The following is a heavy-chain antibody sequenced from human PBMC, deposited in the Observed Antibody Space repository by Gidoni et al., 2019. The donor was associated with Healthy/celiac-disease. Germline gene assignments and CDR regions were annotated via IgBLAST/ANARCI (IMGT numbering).Heavy chain of an antibody. CDR2: INPSDGST. CDR1: GYTFPSYY. CDR3: ARVTGRSTGSYGDY. D-gene: IGHD1-26*01. Sequence: QLQLLQSGAEVKKPGASVKVSCKASGYTFPSYYMHWVRQAPGQGLECMEIINPSDGSTSYAQKFQGRVTMTRDTSTSTVYMELSSLRSEDTAVYYCARVTGRSTGSYGDYWGQGTLVTVSS. V-gene: IGHV1-46*01. J-gene: IGHJ4*02.